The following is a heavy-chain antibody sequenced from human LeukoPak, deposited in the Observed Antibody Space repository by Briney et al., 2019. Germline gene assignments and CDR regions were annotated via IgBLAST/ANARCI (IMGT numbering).Heavy chain of an antibody. CDR2: IYPRDSDT. CDR1: GYIFTDYW. D-gene: IGHD2-15*01. CDR3: ARMKILGTTPADP. V-gene: IGHV5-51*01. Sequence: GESLKISCKGSGYIFTDYWIAWVRQMPGKGLEWMGIIYPRDSDTRYSPSFQGQVTISADKSISTAYLQWGSLKASDTAMYYCARMKILGTTPADPWGQGTLVTVSS. J-gene: IGHJ5*02.